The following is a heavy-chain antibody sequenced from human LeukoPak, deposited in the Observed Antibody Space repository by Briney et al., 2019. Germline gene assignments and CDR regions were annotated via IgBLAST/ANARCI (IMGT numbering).Heavy chain of an antibody. CDR3: ARDARYFDWLLGY. CDR1: GFTFSSYS. V-gene: IGHV3-21*01. J-gene: IGHJ4*02. Sequence: GGSLRLSCAASGFTFSSYSMNWVRQAPGKGLEWVSSISSSSSYIYYADSVKGRFTISRDNAKNSLYLQMNSLRAEDTAVHYCARDARYFDWLLGYWGQGTLVTVSS. CDR2: ISSSSSYI. D-gene: IGHD3-9*01.